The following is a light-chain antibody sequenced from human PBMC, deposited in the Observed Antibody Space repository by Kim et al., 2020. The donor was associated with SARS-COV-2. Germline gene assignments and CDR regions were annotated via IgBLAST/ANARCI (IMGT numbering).Light chain of an antibody. Sequence: ALGEKVSSTCQGDSIRKYYATWYQQKPGQAPLRLIYLNNNRPSGIPDRFSGSTSGSTASLSITGAQAEDEADYYCDTWDSSGNHVVFGGGTKLTVL. CDR3: DTWDSSGNHVV. V-gene: IGLV3-19*02. CDR1: SIRKYY. CDR2: LNN. J-gene: IGLJ2*01.